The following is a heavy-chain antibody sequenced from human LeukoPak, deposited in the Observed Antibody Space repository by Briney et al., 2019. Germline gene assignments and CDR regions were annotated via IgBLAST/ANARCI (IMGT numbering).Heavy chain of an antibody. CDR3: ARTVTRYSGSSLGY. V-gene: IGHV1-2*04. CDR1: GYTFTGYY. CDR2: INPNSGGT. D-gene: IGHD1-26*01. Sequence: ASVKVSCKASGYTFTGYYMHWVRQAPGQGLEWMGWINPNSGGTNYAQKFQGWVTMTRDTSISTAYMELSRLRSDDTAVYYCARTVTRYSGSSLGYWGQGTLVTVSS. J-gene: IGHJ4*02.